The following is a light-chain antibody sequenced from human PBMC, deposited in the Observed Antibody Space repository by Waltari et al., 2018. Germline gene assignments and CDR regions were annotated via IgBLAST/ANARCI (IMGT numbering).Light chain of an antibody. J-gene: IGKJ5*01. CDR3: QQYDNLPIT. CDR1: QDITNY. CDR2: ADS. V-gene: IGKV1-33*01. Sequence: IQMTKSPSSLSESVGDRVTITCQASQDITNYLNWYQQKPGKAPKLLIYADSNLETGVPSRFSGSGSGTDFTFTISSLHPEDIATYYCQQYDNLPITFGQGTRLEIK.